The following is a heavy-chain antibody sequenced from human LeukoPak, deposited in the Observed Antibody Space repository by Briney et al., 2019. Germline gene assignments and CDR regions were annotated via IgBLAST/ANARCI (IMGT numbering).Heavy chain of an antibody. Sequence: AGGSLRLSCAASGFTFSDYYMSWIRQAPGKGLEWVSYISGSSSYTIYADSVKGRFTISRDNAKNSLYLQMNSLRAEDTAVYYCARVTLYGESALDYWGQGTLVTVSS. CDR2: ISGSSSYT. J-gene: IGHJ4*02. CDR3: ARVTLYGESALDY. D-gene: IGHD4-17*01. V-gene: IGHV3-11*06. CDR1: GFTFSDYY.